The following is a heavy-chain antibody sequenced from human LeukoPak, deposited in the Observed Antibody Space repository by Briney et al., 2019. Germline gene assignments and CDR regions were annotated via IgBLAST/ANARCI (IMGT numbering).Heavy chain of an antibody. V-gene: IGHV1-18*01. CDR2: ISAYNGNT. CDR1: GYTFSSYG. Sequence: GASVKVSCKXSGYTFSSYGVSWVRQAPRQGLEWMGWISAYNGNTNFSQKLQGRVTMTTDTSTSTAYMELRSLRSDDTAVYYCAKGSGGDYWGQGTLVTVSS. D-gene: IGHD2-15*01. J-gene: IGHJ4*02. CDR3: AKGSGGDY.